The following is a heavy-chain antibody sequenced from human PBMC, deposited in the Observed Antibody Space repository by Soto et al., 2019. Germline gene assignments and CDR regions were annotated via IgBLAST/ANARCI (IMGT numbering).Heavy chain of an antibody. D-gene: IGHD2-15*01. V-gene: IGHV3-11*06. CDR1: VLTFVNSY. Sequence: QVQLVESGGGLFPPGGSRKLSVAVLVLTFVNSYMIWIPQAPGKGLEWLSYISPGSRYPAYADSVKGRFTISRDNAKRSLYLQMMSLTAEDTAIYYCVRGGGGGLFDPWGQGTMVTVSS. CDR2: ISPGSRYP. CDR3: VRGGGGGLFDP. J-gene: IGHJ5*02.